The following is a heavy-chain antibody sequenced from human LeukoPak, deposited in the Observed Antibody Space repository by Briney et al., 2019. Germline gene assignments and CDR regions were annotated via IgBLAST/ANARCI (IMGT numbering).Heavy chain of an antibody. CDR3: ATVTSDSLFDY. J-gene: IGHJ4*02. CDR2: ITNGGSTI. D-gene: IGHD2-21*02. CDR1: GFTFSDYN. V-gene: IGHV3-11*01. Sequence: GGSLRLSCAASGFTFSDYNMNWVRQAPGKGLEWVSYITNGGSTIHHADSVKGRFTISRDNAKKTLYLQMNSVRAENTAAYYCATVTSDSLFDYWGQGTLVTVSS.